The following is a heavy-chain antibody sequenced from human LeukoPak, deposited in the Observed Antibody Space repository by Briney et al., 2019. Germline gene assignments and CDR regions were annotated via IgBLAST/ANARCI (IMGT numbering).Heavy chain of an antibody. V-gene: IGHV3-48*02. J-gene: IGHJ4*02. Sequence: PGGSLRLSCAASGFTFSTYSMNWVRQAPGKGLEWVSYISSGSGTIYYADSAKGRFTISRDNAENSLYLQMNSLRDEDTAVYYCARDKYGDYAFDYWGQGTLVTVSS. CDR3: ARDKYGDYAFDY. CDR2: ISSGSGTI. D-gene: IGHD4-17*01. CDR1: GFTFSTYS.